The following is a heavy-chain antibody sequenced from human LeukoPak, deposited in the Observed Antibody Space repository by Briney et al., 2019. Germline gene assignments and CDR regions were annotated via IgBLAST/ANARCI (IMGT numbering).Heavy chain of an antibody. CDR1: GFTFSSYW. CDR3: AKVTGGDMITYGGLDY. V-gene: IGHV3-7*01. D-gene: IGHD3-16*01. CDR2: IKQDGSEK. Sequence: GGSLRLSCTASGFTFSSYWMSWVRQAPGKGLEWVANIKQDGSEKDYVDSVKGRFTISRDNAKNSLYLQMNSLRAEDTAVYYCAKVTGGDMITYGGLDYWGQGTLVTVSS. J-gene: IGHJ4*02.